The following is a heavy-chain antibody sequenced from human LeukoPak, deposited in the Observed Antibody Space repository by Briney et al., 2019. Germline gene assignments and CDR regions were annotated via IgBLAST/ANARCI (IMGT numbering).Heavy chain of an antibody. Sequence: GGSLRLSCAASGFTFSSYAMSRVRQAPGKGLEWVSGISGSGDNTYYADSVKGRFTISRDNSKNTLYVQVNSLGTEDTAAYYCAKGSYYDSSGSFYFDYWGQGTLVTVPS. CDR1: GFTFSSYA. J-gene: IGHJ4*01. V-gene: IGHV3-23*01. D-gene: IGHD3-22*01. CDR3: AKGSYYDSSGSFYFDY. CDR2: ISGSGDNT.